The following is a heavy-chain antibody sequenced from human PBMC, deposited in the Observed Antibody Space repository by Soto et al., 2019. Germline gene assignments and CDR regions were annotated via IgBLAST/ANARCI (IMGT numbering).Heavy chain of an antibody. CDR2: VNSYDGTT. D-gene: IGHD4-17*01. J-gene: IGHJ5*01. CDR3: AREYYGTTTWIDS. V-gene: IGHV1-18*04. CDR1: GFTFTSYP. Sequence: QVQLEQSGPEVKRPGASVKVSCKTSGFTFTSYPFSWVRQTPAQGLEWLGWVNSYDGTTKFAQQFQGRITFTTDKSAATLFMDLTNLTSGDTAVYYCAREYYGTTTWIDSWGQGTLVTV.